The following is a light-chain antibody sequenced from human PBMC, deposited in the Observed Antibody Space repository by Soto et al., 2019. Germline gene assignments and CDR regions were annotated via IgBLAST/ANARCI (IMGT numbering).Light chain of an antibody. CDR2: RSD. CDR3: SARDDILSGVV. Sequence: QCVLTQPPSASGTPGQRVTISCSGSSRYIGSNHVYWYQQFPGMAPKLLMYRSDQRPTGVSDRFSGSKSGTSASLAISGLRSDDEADYYCSARDDILSGVVFGGGTKLTVL. V-gene: IGLV1-47*01. J-gene: IGLJ2*01. CDR1: SRYIGSNH.